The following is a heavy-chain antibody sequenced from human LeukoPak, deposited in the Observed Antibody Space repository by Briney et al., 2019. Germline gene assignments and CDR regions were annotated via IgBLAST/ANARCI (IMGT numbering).Heavy chain of an antibody. Sequence: PGGSLRLSCAASGFTFSSYWMSWVRPAPGKGLEWVANIKQDGSEKYYVDSVKGRFTISRDNAKNSLYLQMNSLRAEDTAVYYCARVSGSSSRRIPYYYYYYYMDVWGKGTTVTVSS. CDR1: GFTFSSYW. CDR2: IKQDGSEK. CDR3: ARVSGSSSRRIPYYYYYYYMDV. J-gene: IGHJ6*03. D-gene: IGHD6-6*01. V-gene: IGHV3-7*01.